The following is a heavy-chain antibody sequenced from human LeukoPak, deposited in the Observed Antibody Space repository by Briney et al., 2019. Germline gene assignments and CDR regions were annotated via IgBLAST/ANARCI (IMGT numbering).Heavy chain of an antibody. Sequence: PGGSLRLSCVASGFTFSDYYMSWIRQAPGKGLEWISYISSSGSSIYYADSVKGRFTISRDKTKNSLYLRMNSLRAEDTAVYYCARVYGDWNDGLPAWFDPWGQGTLVTVSS. J-gene: IGHJ5*02. CDR1: GFTFSDYY. CDR3: ARVYGDWNDGLPAWFDP. D-gene: IGHD1-1*01. V-gene: IGHV3-11*01. CDR2: ISSSGSSI.